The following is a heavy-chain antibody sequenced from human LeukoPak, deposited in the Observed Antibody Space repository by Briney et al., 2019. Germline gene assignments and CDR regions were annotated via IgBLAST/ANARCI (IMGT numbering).Heavy chain of an antibody. CDR3: ARAYAGDYFDY. D-gene: IGHD3-10*01. CDR1: GGSFSGYY. J-gene: IGHJ4*02. V-gene: IGHV4-34*01. CDR2: INHSGST. Sequence: PSETLSLTCAVYGGSFSGYYWSWIRQPPGKGLEWIGEINHSGSTNYNPSLKSRVTISVDTSKYQFSLKLSSVTAADTAVYYCARAYAGDYFDYWGQGTLVTVSS.